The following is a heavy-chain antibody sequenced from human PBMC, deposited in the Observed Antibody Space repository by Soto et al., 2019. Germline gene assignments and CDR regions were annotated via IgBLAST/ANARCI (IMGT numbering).Heavy chain of an antibody. J-gene: IGHJ4*02. D-gene: IGHD5-12*01. CDR1: GGSINTFY. V-gene: IGHV4-4*07. CDR3: AREGSYSVYNFAHGIQLWSFDF. CDR2: IFSSGST. Sequence: SETLSLTCTVSGGSINTFYWSWVRQPAGKGLEWIGRIFSSGSTSFNPSLESRVAMSVDTSKNHFSLNLSSVTAADMAVYYCAREGSYSVYNFAHGIQLWSFDFWGQGALVTVSS.